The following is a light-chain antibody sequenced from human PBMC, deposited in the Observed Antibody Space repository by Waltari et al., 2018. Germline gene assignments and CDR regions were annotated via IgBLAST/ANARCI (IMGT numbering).Light chain of an antibody. J-gene: IGLJ2*01. Sequence: SYELTQPPSVSVSPGQTASITCSGNKLGDKYACWYQQKQGQSPVVVLYQDTKRPSGIPERFSGSNDGNTATLTISGTQAMDEADYYCQAWDTSTYHVVFGGGTKLTVL. CDR2: QDT. CDR1: KLGDKY. CDR3: QAWDTSTYHVV. V-gene: IGLV3-1*01.